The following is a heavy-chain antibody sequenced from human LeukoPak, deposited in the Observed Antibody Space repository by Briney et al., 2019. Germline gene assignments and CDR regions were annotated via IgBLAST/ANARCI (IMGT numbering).Heavy chain of an antibody. CDR3: ARASAPEGRYYYYMDV. V-gene: IGHV3-7*01. CDR2: IKEDDSEV. D-gene: IGHD3-3*01. CDR1: GFLFSKYW. Sequence: GGSLRLSCAASGFLFSKYWMTWVRQAPGKGLEWVANIKEDDSEVYYVESVKGRFTISRDNAKKSLYLEMSSLRVEDTAVYYCARASAPEGRYYYYMDVWGKGTTVTVSS. J-gene: IGHJ6*03.